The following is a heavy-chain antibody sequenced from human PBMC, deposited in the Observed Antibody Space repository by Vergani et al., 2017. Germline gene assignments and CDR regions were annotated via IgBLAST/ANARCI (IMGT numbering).Heavy chain of an antibody. Sequence: QVQLQQWGAGLLKPSETLSLTCAVYGGSFSGYYWSWIRQPPGKGLEWIGEINHSGSTNYNPSLKSRVTISVDTSKNQFSLKLSSVTAADTAVYYCAREEKVRGVYAFDIWGQGTMVTVSS. V-gene: IGHV4-34*01. CDR1: GGSFSGYY. CDR3: AREEKVRGVYAFDI. J-gene: IGHJ3*02. D-gene: IGHD3-10*01. CDR2: INHSGST.